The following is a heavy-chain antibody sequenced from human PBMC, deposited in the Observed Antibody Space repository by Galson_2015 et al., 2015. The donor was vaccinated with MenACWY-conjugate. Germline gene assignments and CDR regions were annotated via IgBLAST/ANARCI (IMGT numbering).Heavy chain of an antibody. CDR2: IKSDGSSI. D-gene: IGHD6-19*01. CDR3: ARDPVDGSGHFDY. J-gene: IGHJ4*02. Sequence: SLRLSCAASGFTFSSYWMHWVRQVPGKGLMWVSRIKSDGSSIIYADSVKGRFTISRDNTKNTVWLQMNSLRVEDTAVYYCARDPVDGSGHFDYWGQGTLVTVSS. V-gene: IGHV3-74*01. CDR1: GFTFSSYW.